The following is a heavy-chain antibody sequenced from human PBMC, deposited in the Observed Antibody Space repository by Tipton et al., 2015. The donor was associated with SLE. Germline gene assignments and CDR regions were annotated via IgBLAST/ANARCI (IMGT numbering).Heavy chain of an antibody. V-gene: IGHV4-4*07. Sequence: TLSLTCTVSGGSISNYYWSWIRQPAGKGLEWIGRIYTSGSTNYNTPLKSRVTMSVDTSKNQFSLKLSSVTAADTAVYYCARDHPVAGPFDYWGQGTLVTVSS. CDR2: IYTSGST. J-gene: IGHJ4*02. CDR1: GGSISNYY. D-gene: IGHD6-19*01. CDR3: ARDHPVAGPFDY.